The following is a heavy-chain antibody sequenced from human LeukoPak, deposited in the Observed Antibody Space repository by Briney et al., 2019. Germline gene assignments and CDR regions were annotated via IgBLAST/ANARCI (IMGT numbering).Heavy chain of an antibody. D-gene: IGHD6-19*01. CDR3: ARDRKFIAVAGTDWIDP. J-gene: IGHJ5*02. V-gene: IGHV3-21*01. CDR2: ISSSSSYI. CDR1: GFTFSSYS. Sequence: GGSLRLSCAASGFTFSSYSMNWVRQAPGKGLEWVSSISSSSSYIYYADPVKGRFTISRDNAKNSLYLQMNSLRAEDTAVYYCARDRKFIAVAGTDWIDPWGQGTLVTVSS.